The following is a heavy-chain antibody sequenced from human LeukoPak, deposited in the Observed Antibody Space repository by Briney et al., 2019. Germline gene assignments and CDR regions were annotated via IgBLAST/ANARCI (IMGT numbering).Heavy chain of an antibody. V-gene: IGHV3-48*03. CDR1: GFSFSSYE. Sequence: GGSLRLSCAASGFSFSSYEMNWVRQAPGEGLEWISYISASGTVTHYADSVEGRFIISRDNGKNSLYLQMNSLRAEDTAVYYCARDNDLTALYYYYYMDVWGKGTTVTISS. CDR3: ARDNDLTALYYYYYMDV. J-gene: IGHJ6*03. D-gene: IGHD3-3*02. CDR2: ISASGTVT.